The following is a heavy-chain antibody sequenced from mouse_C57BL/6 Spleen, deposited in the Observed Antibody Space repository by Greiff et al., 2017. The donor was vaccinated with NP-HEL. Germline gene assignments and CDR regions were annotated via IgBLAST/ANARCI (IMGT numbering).Heavy chain of an antibody. CDR1: GYSFTDYN. Sequence: VQLQQSGPELVKPGASVKISCKASGYSFTDYNMNWVKQSNGKSLEWIGVINPNYGTTSYNQKFKGKSTLTVDQSSSTAYMQPNSLTSEDSAVYYCARGTYYYGSSYGENYFDYWGQGTTLTVSS. D-gene: IGHD1-1*01. CDR3: ARGTYYYGSSYGENYFDY. CDR2: INPNYGTT. V-gene: IGHV1-39*01. J-gene: IGHJ2*01.